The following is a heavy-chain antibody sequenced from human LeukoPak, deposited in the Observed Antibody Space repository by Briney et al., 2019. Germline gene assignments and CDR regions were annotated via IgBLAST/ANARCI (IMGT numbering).Heavy chain of an antibody. D-gene: IGHD3-9*01. CDR2: MNSNSGDT. J-gene: IGHJ3*02. Sequence: ASVKVSCKASGYTFTSYDIDWVRQATGQGLQWMGWMNSNSGDTIYAQKFQGRVTITRDTSISTAYMELSGLRSEDTAVYYCASDILTGTDAFDIWGQGTMVTVSS. V-gene: IGHV1-8*03. CDR3: ASDILTGTDAFDI. CDR1: GYTFTSYD.